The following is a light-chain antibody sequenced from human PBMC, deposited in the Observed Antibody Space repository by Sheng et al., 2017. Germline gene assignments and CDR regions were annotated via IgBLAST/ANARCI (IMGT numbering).Light chain of an antibody. CDR2: RAS. CDR1: QSVSTW. CDR3: QQYAVFPPYT. Sequence: DTQMTQSPSTLSASVGERVTITCRVSQSVSTWLAWYQQKVGKAPKLLIYRASNLQSGVPSRFSGGGSGTDFTLTIDNLQPEDFATYYCQQYAVFPPYTFGQGTNLEMK. V-gene: IGKV1-5*03. J-gene: IGKJ2*01.